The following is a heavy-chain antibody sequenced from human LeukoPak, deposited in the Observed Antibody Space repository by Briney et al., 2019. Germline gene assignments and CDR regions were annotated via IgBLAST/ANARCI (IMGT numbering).Heavy chain of an antibody. CDR3: ARMYSGTYGGIDN. Sequence: SETLSLTCTVSGGSISSHYWSWIRQPAGEGLEWIGRIYSSGSTNYNPSLRSRVTLSVATSKNQFSLKLSSVTAADTAVYYCARMYSGTYGGIDNWGQGTLVTVSS. V-gene: IGHV4-4*07. CDR1: GGSISSHY. D-gene: IGHD1-26*01. J-gene: IGHJ4*02. CDR2: IYSSGST.